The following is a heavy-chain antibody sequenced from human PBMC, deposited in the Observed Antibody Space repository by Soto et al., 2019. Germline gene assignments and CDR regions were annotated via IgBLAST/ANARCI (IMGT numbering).Heavy chain of an antibody. V-gene: IGHV2-5*01. J-gene: IGHJ3*02. Sequence: QITLKESGPTLVKPTQTLTLTCTFSGFSFSTSGVGVGWIRQPPGKALAWLALVYWNDDKSYSPSLKNILSITKDPSRNRAVLTLTNVDPVDTATYYCAHGARKYDFRSCYVLDAFDMWGQGTMVTVSS. CDR2: VYWNDDK. D-gene: IGHD3-3*01. CDR3: AHGARKYDFRSCYVLDAFDM. CDR1: GFSFSTSGVG.